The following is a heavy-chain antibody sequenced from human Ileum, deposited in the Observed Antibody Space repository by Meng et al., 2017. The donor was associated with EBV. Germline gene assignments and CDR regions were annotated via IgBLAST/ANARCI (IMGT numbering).Heavy chain of an antibody. CDR1: GYTFTNYG. J-gene: IGHJ4*02. D-gene: IGHD1-26*01. CDR2: ISAYNGNT. V-gene: IGHV1-18*01. CDR3: ARVEVGITSGDY. Sequence: HAQWGQSGGVVKNTGASVHVSCNASGYTFTNYGITWVRQAPGQGLEWMGWISAYNGNTNYAQTLQGRVTMTTDTSTSTAYMELGSLKSDDTAVYYCARVEVGITSGDYWGQGTLVTVSS.